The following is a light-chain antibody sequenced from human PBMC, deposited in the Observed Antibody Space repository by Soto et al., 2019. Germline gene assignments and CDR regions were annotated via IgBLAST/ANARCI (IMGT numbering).Light chain of an antibody. Sequence: EIVLTQSPGTLSLSPGERATLSCRASQSVSSSYLAWYQQKPGQAPRLLIYGASSRATGIPDRFSGSGSGTDFTLTISRLEPEDFAVYYCQQYRRSPRTFGQGTRVEI. V-gene: IGKV3-20*01. CDR3: QQYRRSPRT. CDR1: QSVSSSY. CDR2: GAS. J-gene: IGKJ1*01.